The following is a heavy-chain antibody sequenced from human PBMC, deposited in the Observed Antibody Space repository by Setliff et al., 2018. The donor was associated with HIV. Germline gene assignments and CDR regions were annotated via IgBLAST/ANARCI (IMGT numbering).Heavy chain of an antibody. CDR2: INHSGST. Sequence: SETLSLTCAVYGGSFSGYYWSWIRQPPGKGLEWIGEINHSGSTNYNPSLKSRVTISVDTAKNQFSLKLSSVTAADTAVYYCARWGVIDAFDVWGQGTVVTVSS. V-gene: IGHV4-34*01. J-gene: IGHJ3*01. CDR3: ARWGVIDAFDV. D-gene: IGHD3-10*01. CDR1: GGSFSGYY.